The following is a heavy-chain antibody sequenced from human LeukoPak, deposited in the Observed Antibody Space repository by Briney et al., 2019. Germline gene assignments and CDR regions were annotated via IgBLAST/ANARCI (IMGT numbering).Heavy chain of an antibody. CDR2: ISAYNGNT. J-gene: IGHJ6*03. D-gene: IGHD6-13*01. V-gene: IGHV1-18*01. CDR3: AKVGAAAYYYYYMDV. CDR1: GYTFTSYG. Sequence: ASVKVSCKASGYTFTSYGISWVRQAPGQGLEWMGWISAYNGNTNYAQKLQGRVTMTTDTSTSTAYMELRSLRSDDTAVYYCAKVGAAAYYYYYMDVWGKGTTVTVSS.